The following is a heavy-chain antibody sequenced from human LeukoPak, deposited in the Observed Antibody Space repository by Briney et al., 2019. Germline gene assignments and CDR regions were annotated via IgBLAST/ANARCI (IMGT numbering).Heavy chain of an antibody. V-gene: IGHV1-8*01. J-gene: IGHJ6*03. Sequence: ASVKVSCKASGYTFTSYDINWVRQATGQGLEWMGWMNPNSGNTGYAQKFQGRVTMTRNTSISTAYMELSSLRSEDTAVYYCARGPNPFLYKHCSSTSYRLDPALRYYYYYMDVWGKGTTVTVSS. CDR2: MNPNSGNT. CDR1: GYTFTSYD. D-gene: IGHD2-2*01. CDR3: ARGPNPFLYKHCSSTSYRLDPALRYYYYYMDV.